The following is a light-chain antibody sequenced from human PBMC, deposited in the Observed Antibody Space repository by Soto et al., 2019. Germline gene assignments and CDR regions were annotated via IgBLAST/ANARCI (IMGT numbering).Light chain of an antibody. V-gene: IGKV3-11*01. CDR1: QSVSRT. Sequence: EVVLTQSPATLSLSPGERANLSCRTSQSVSRTLAWYQQKSGQAPRLLIYDASNRATGIPTRFSGSGSGTDFTLTISSLEPEDLALYYCQQRYNWPQTFGQGTKVEIK. CDR3: QQRYNWPQT. CDR2: DAS. J-gene: IGKJ1*01.